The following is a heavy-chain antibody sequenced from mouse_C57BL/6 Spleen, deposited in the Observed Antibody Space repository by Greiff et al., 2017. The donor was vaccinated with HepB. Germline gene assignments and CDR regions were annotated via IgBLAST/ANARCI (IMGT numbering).Heavy chain of an antibody. CDR3: ASAGSSYVGFAY. V-gene: IGHV2-6*01. CDR2: IWGVGST. J-gene: IGHJ3*01. CDR1: GFSLTSYG. Sequence: VKLVESGPGLVAPSQSLSITCTVSGFSLTSYGVDWVRQSPGKGLEWLGVIWGVGSTNYNSALKSRLSISKDNSKSQVFLKMNSLQTDDTAMYYCASAGSSYVGFAYWGQGSLVTVSA. D-gene: IGHD1-1*01.